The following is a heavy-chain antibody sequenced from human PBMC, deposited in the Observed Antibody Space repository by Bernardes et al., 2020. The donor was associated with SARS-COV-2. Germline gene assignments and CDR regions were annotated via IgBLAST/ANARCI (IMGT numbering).Heavy chain of an antibody. Sequence: ASVKVSCKASGYGFTNYAMHWVRQAPGQRLEWMGWINAGSGETKYLQTFQGRVTITRDTSATTVYMEVNSLRSEDTAVYYCARDRAYSGRYYDFDYWGQGTLVTVS. CDR1: GYGFTNYA. CDR2: INAGSGET. D-gene: IGHD1-26*01. V-gene: IGHV1-3*01. CDR3: ARDRAYSGRYYDFDY. J-gene: IGHJ4*02.